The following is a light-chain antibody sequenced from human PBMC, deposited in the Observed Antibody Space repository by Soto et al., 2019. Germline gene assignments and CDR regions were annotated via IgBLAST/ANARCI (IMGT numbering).Light chain of an antibody. CDR1: QSISSW. CDR3: QQYNTYPWT. V-gene: IGKV1-5*01. J-gene: IGKJ1*01. Sequence: DIQMTQSPATLSASVRDRVTITCRASQSISSWLAWYQQKPGKVPKLLIDDASSLESGVPSRFSGSGSGTEVTLTISSLQPDDFATYYCQQYNTYPWTFGQGTKVEIK. CDR2: DAS.